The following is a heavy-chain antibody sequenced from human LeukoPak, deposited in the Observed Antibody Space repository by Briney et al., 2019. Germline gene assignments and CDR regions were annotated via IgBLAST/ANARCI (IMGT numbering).Heavy chain of an antibody. CDR1: GYTFTDYG. CDR3: ASYKSSAAGYFDY. V-gene: IGHV1-69*05. J-gene: IGHJ4*02. D-gene: IGHD6-13*01. Sequence: ASVKVSCKASGYTFTDYGICWVRQAPGQGLEWMGGIIPIFGTANYAQKFQGRVTITTDESTSTAYMELSSLRSEDTAVYYCASYKSSAAGYFDYWGQGTLVTVSS. CDR2: IIPIFGTA.